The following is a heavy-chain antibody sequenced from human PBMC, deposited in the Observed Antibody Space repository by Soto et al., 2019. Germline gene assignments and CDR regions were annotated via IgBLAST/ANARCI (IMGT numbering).Heavy chain of an antibody. Sequence: KESGPVLVKPTETLTLTCTVSGFSLSNARMGVSWIRQPPGKALEWLAHIFSNDEKSYSTSLKSRLTISKDTSKSQVVLTMTNMDPVDTATYYCARTNYDYIWGSYRYPFDYWGQGTLVTVSS. D-gene: IGHD3-16*02. CDR1: GFSLSNARMG. V-gene: IGHV2-26*01. CDR2: IFSNDEK. J-gene: IGHJ4*02. CDR3: ARTNYDYIWGSYRYPFDY.